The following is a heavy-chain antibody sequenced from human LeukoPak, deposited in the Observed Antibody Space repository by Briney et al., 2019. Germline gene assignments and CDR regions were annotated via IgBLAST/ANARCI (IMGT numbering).Heavy chain of an antibody. CDR2: IYYSGST. V-gene: IGHV4-30-4*08. CDR3: ASIPHRSDSSGYYPLAAFDI. Sequence: PSQTLSLTCTVSGGSISSGDYYWSWIRQPPGKGLEWIGYIYYSGSTYYNPSLKSRVTISVDTSKNQLSLKLSSVTAADTAVYYCASIPHRSDSSGYYPLAAFDIWGQGTMVTVSS. J-gene: IGHJ3*02. CDR1: GGSISSGDYY. D-gene: IGHD3-22*01.